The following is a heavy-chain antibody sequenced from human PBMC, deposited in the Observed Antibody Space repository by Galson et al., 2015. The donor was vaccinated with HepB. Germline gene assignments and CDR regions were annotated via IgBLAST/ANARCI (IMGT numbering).Heavy chain of an antibody. Sequence: SLRLSCAASGFSFSSYAMSWVRQAPGKGLEWVSAISGSGGSTYYADSVKGRFTISRDNSKNTLYLQMNSLRAEDTAVYYCVRGGVVTGPPFPFDYWGQGSLVTVSS. J-gene: IGHJ4*02. CDR2: ISGSGGST. CDR1: GFSFSSYA. D-gene: IGHD2-21*02. V-gene: IGHV3-23*01. CDR3: VRGGVVTGPPFPFDY.